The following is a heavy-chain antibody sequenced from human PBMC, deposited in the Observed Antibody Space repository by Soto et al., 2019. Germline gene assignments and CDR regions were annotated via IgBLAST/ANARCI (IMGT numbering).Heavy chain of an antibody. Sequence: EVQLVESGGGLVQPGGSLRLSCASSGFTFSTYWMNWVRQAPGKGLEWLANINQDGSEKYYVDSVKGRFTISRDNAKNSLYLQMNSLRVEDTAVYYCVGLSHVDVWGKGTTVTVSS. V-gene: IGHV3-7*01. CDR1: GFTFSTYW. J-gene: IGHJ6*04. CDR2: INQDGSEK. CDR3: VGLSHVDV.